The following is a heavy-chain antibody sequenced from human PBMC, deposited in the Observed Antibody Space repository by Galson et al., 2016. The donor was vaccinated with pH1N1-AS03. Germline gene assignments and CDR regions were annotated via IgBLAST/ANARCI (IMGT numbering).Heavy chain of an antibody. CDR1: GDSISSPFHY. CDR2: VYDRVNT. CDR3: SRLVGQAFAY. V-gene: IGHV4-61*01. J-gene: IGHJ4*02. Sequence: SETLSLTCSVSGDSISSPFHYWSWIRQPPGKGLEWIGYVYDRVNTNYNPSLKSRVTISVYTSKNQFSLNLSSVTAADTAVYYCSRLVGQAFAYWGQGMLVTVSS.